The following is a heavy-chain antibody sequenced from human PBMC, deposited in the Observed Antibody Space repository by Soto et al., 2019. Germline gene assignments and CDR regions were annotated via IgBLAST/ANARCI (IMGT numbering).Heavy chain of an antibody. CDR2: IIPIFGTA. D-gene: IGHD1-26*01. Sequence: ASVKVSCKASGGTFSSYAISWVRQAPGQGLEWMGGIIPIFGTANYAQKFQGRVTITADESTSTAYMELSSLRSEDTAGYYCASGPIVGATVPFDYWGQGTLVTVSS. V-gene: IGHV1-69*13. CDR3: ASGPIVGATVPFDY. CDR1: GGTFSSYA. J-gene: IGHJ4*02.